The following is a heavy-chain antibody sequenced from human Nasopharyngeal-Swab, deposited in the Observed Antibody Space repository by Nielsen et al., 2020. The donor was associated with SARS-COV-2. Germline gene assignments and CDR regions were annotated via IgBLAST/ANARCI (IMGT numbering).Heavy chain of an antibody. J-gene: IGHJ4*02. CDR2: INHSGST. Sequence: SETLSLTCTVSGDSITSYYWSWIRQPPGKGLEWIGEINHSGSTNYNPSLKSRVTISVDTSKNQFSLKLSSVTAADTAVYYCAREGGCYDSSGYSDYWGQGTLVTVSS. V-gene: IGHV4-34*01. D-gene: IGHD3-22*01. CDR3: AREGGCYDSSGYSDY. CDR1: GDSITSYY.